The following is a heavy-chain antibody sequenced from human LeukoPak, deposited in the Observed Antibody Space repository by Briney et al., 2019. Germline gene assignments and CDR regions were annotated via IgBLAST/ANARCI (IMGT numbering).Heavy chain of an antibody. CDR2: LNPNSGNT. V-gene: IGHV1-8*02. D-gene: IGHD6-19*01. J-gene: IGHJ4*02. Sequence: ASVKVSCKASGYTFTSYGISWVRQAPGQGLEWMGWLNPNSGNTGYAQKFQGRVTMTTNTSISMAYMELSSLRSEDTAVYYCARGSGWAEDWGQGTLVTVSS. CDR3: ARGSGWAED. CDR1: GYTFTSYG.